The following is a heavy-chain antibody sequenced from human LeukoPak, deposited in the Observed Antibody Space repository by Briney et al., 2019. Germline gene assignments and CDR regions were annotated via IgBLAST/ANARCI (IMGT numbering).Heavy chain of an antibody. V-gene: IGHV4-59*08. D-gene: IGHD3-10*01. CDR2: IYYSGST. CDR3: ARAYGSGPERWFDP. Sequence: PSETLSLTCTVSGGSISSYYWSWIRQPPGKGLEWIGYIYYSGSTNYNPSLKSRVTISVDTSKNQFSLKLSSVTAADTAVYYCARAYGSGPERWFDPWGQGTLVTVSS. J-gene: IGHJ5*02. CDR1: GGSISSYY.